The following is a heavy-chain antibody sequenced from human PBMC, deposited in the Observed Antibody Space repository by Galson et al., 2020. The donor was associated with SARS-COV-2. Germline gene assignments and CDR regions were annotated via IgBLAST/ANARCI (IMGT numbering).Heavy chain of an antibody. D-gene: IGHD6-19*01. J-gene: IGHJ4*02. CDR3: ARDEAVAGAFGY. CDR2: ISAYNGNT. CDR1: GYTFTSYG. V-gene: IGHV1-18*01. Sequence: ASVKVSCKASGYTFTSYGISWVRQAPGQGLEWMGWISAYNGNTIYAQKLQDRVTLTTDTSTNTAYMDLRSLTSDDTAVYYCARDEAVAGAFGYWGQGTLVTVSS.